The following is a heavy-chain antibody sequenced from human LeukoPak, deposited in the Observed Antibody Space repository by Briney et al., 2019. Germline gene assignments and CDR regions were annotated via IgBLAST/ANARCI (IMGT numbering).Heavy chain of an antibody. V-gene: IGHV3-33*06. Sequence: GRSLRLSCAASGFTFSSYGMHWVRQAPGKGLEWVAVIWYDGSNKYYADSVKGRFTISRDNSKNTLYLQMNSLRAEDTAVYYCAKDLHCSGGSCHGIDYWGQGTLVTVSS. CDR3: AKDLHCSGGSCHGIDY. CDR2: IWYDGSNK. D-gene: IGHD2-15*01. J-gene: IGHJ4*02. CDR1: GFTFSSYG.